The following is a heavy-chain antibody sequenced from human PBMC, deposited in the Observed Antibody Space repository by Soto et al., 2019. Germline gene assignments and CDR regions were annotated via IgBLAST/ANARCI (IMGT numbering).Heavy chain of an antibody. D-gene: IGHD6-19*01. V-gene: IGHV1-69*02. CDR3: ARHGSAWDY. CDR2: IIPSHGKT. CDR1: GGTFSSYT. J-gene: IGHJ4*02. Sequence: GASVKVSCKASGGTFSSYTISWVRQAPGQGLEWMGRIIPSHGKTNYSQKFQGRVTITRDTSASTAYMELSSLRSEDTAVYYCARHGSAWDYWGQGTLVTVSS.